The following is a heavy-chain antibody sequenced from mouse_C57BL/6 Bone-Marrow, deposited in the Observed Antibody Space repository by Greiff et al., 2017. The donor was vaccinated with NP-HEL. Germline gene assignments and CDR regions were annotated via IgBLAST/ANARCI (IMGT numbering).Heavy chain of an antibody. CDR3: ARTAWFAY. CDR2: INPNNGGT. V-gene: IGHV1-26*01. CDR1: GYTFTDYY. J-gene: IGHJ3*01. Sequence: EVQLQQSGPELVKPGASVKISCKASGYTFTDYYMNWVKQSHGKSLEWIGDINPNNGGTSYNQKFKGKATLTVDKSSSTAYMEPRSLTSEDSAVYYCARTAWFAYWGQGTLVTVSA.